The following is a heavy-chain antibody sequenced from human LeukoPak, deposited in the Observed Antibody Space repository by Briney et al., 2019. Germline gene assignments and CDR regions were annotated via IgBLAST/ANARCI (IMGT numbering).Heavy chain of an antibody. CDR2: ISHSGST. J-gene: IGHJ3*02. D-gene: IGHD1-14*01. CDR3: ARLSAEQSSFDI. V-gene: IGHV4-34*01. CDR1: GESFSGYY. Sequence: SETLSLTCAVYGESFSGYYWSWIRQPPGKGLEWIGEISHSGSTNYSPSLKSRVTISVDTSKNQFSLKLSSVTAADTAVYYCARLSAEQSSFDIWGQGTMVTVSS.